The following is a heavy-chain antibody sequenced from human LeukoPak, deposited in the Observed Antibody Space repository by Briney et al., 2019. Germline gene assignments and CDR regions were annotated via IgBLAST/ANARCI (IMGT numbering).Heavy chain of an antibody. CDR1: GFTFSSYW. Sequence: GGSLRLSCAASGFTFSSYWMSWVRQAPGKGLEWVANIKQDGSEKYYVDSVKGRFTISRDNAKNSLYLQMNSLRAEDTAVYYCAREQGYYYYHYGMDVWGQGTTVTVSS. CDR2: IKQDGSEK. V-gene: IGHV3-7*03. CDR3: AREQGYYYYHYGMDV. J-gene: IGHJ6*02.